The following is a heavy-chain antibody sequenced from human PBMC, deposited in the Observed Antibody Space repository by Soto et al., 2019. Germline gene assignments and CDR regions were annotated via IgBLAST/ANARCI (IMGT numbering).Heavy chain of an antibody. CDR2: ISGSGGST. D-gene: IGHD6-13*01. V-gene: IGHV3-23*01. CDR3: AKQSPYSNSWYGIDY. Sequence: EVQLLESGGGLVQPGGSLRLSCAASGFTFSTYAMNWVRQAPGMGLEWVLGISGSGGSTHYADAGKGRFTISRDNSKNTLYLQMNSLRAEDTAVYYCAKQSPYSNSWYGIDYWGQGTLVIVST. J-gene: IGHJ4*02. CDR1: GFTFSTYA.